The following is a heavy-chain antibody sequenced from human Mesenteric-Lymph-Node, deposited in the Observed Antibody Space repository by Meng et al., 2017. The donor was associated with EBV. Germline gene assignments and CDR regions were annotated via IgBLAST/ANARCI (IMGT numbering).Heavy chain of an antibody. CDR1: GYTLTYYG. Sequence: VQSGAEVKKPGARAKASGKTSGYTLTYYGLNLVRQARGAGLEWLGWISTYNGNTQYVQKLHGRITLTTDTSKNSAYMELRRLRCVDAAVYYCARGDDYGYYPADWGPGTLVTVSS. V-gene: IGHV1-18*01. D-gene: IGHD4-17*01. CDR3: ARGDDYGYYPAD. CDR2: ISTYNGNT. J-gene: IGHJ1*01.